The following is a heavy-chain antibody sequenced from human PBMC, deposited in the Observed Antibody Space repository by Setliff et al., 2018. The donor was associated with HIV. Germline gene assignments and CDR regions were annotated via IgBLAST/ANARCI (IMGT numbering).Heavy chain of an antibody. J-gene: IGHJ4*02. D-gene: IGHD6-13*01. CDR2: VYYSGST. V-gene: IGHV4-61*08. Sequence: SETLSLTCTVSRDSIRNGAYYWNWIRQSPGKGLEWIGYVYYSGSTKYSPSLKSRVSISLGPSTKQVSLRLRSVTAADTAVYYCARSLTKQLVLGTSREYYFDSWGLGALVTVSS. CDR1: RDSIRNGAYY. CDR3: ARSLTKQLVLGTSREYYFDS.